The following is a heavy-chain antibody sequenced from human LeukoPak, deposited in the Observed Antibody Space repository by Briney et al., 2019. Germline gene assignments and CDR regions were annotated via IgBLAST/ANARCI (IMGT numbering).Heavy chain of an antibody. CDR2: ISYDGSNN. V-gene: IGHV3-30*18. CDR1: GFTFSSYG. D-gene: IGHD6-6*01. J-gene: IGHJ6*02. Sequence: GRSLRLSCSASGFTFSSYGMHWVRQAPGEGLEWVAVISYDGSNNYYADSVKGRFTISRDNSKNTLYLQMNSLRPEDTAVYYCAKASSSSNDYYGVDVWGQGTTVTVSS. CDR3: AKASSSSNDYYGVDV.